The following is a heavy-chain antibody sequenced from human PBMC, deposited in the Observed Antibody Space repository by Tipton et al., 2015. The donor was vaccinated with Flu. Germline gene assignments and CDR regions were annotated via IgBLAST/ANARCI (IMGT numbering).Heavy chain of an antibody. CDR1: GDSIGSDYY. D-gene: IGHD4-11*01. J-gene: IGHJ5*02. CDR3: ARREYSNYVSEPKNWFDP. V-gene: IGHV4-38-2*01. CDR2: IHRTGSA. Sequence: TLSLTCSVSGDSIGSDYYWRWIRQPSGKGLEWIGNIHRTGSAYFNPSLRSRVTISVDTSKNQFSLRLTSVTAADTAGYYCARREYSNYVSEPKNWFDPWGQGTLVTVSS.